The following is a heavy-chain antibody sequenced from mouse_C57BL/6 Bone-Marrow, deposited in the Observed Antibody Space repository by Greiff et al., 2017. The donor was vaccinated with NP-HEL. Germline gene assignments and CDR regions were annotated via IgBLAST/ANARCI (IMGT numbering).Heavy chain of an antibody. Sequence: QVQLQQSGPELVKPGASVKISCKASGYSFTSYYIHWVKQRPGQGLEWIGWIYPGSGNTKYNEKFKGKATLTADTSSSTAYMQLSSLPSEDSAVYYCARLLGDGYYGLYFDVWGTGTTVTVAS. J-gene: IGHJ1*03. CDR2: IYPGSGNT. V-gene: IGHV1-66*01. CDR3: ARLLGDGYYGLYFDV. D-gene: IGHD2-3*01. CDR1: GYSFTSYY.